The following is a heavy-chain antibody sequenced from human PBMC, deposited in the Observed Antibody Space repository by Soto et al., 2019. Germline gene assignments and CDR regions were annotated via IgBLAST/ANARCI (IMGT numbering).Heavy chain of an antibody. Sequence: SETLSLTCTVSGGSISSSSYYWGWIRQPPGKGLEWIGSIYYSGSTYYNPSLKSRVTISVDTSKNQFALKLSSVTAADTAVYYCASHGYCSGGSCPRDAYYYYYYMDVWGKGTTVTVSS. CDR1: GGSISSSSYY. J-gene: IGHJ6*03. D-gene: IGHD2-15*01. CDR3: ASHGYCSGGSCPRDAYYYYYYMDV. CDR2: IYYSGST. V-gene: IGHV4-39*01.